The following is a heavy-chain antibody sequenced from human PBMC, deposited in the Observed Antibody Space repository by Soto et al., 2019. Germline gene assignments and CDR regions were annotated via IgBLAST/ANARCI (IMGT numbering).Heavy chain of an antibody. J-gene: IGHJ3*02. V-gene: IGHV1-69*13. CDR2: IIPIFGTA. Sequence: SVKVSCKASGGTFSSYAISWVRQAPGQGLEWMGGIIPIFGTANYAQKFQGRVTITADESTSTAYMELSSLRSEDTAVYYCASAPDRYGSPDAFDIWGQGKMVTVSS. D-gene: IGHD3-10*01. CDR1: GGTFSSYA. CDR3: ASAPDRYGSPDAFDI.